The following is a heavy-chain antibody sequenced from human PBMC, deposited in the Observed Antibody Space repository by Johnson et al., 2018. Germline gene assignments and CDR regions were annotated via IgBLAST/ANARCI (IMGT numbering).Heavy chain of an antibody. Sequence: VQLVQSGGGLVRPGGSLRLSCAASGFRFRIYQMTWVRQAPGKGLEWVANIKEGGSEKHYVDSVKGRFSISRDNSKNGVYLQMNSLRVEDTAVYYCARGGTSGFDAFDVWGQGTMVTVSS. CDR3: ARGGTSGFDAFDV. V-gene: IGHV3-7*03. CDR1: GFRFRIYQ. J-gene: IGHJ3*01. CDR2: IKEGGSEK. D-gene: IGHD1-26*01.